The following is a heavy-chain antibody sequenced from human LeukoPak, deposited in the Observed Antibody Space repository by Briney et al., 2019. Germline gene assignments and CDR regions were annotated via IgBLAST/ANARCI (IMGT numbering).Heavy chain of an antibody. CDR1: GFTFNSYA. Sequence: PGGSLRLSCAASGFTFNSYAMNWVRQAPGKGLEWVSGISGSGGSTDYADSVKGRFTISRDNSKNTLYLQMNSLRAEDTAVYYCAREWIQLWLHAFDIWGQGTMVTVSS. J-gene: IGHJ3*02. V-gene: IGHV3-23*01. CDR2: ISGSGGST. D-gene: IGHD5-18*01. CDR3: AREWIQLWLHAFDI.